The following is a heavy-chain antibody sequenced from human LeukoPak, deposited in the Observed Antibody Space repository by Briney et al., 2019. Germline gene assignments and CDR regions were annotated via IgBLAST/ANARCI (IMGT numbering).Heavy chain of an antibody. CDR2: IRSNSYGGTT. J-gene: IGHJ4*02. CDR3: ARGPYYFDY. CDR1: GFTFDDYA. Sequence: GGSLRLSCTASGFTFDDYAMSWVRQAPGKGLEWVSFIRSNSYGGTTEYAASVKGRFTISRDDSKTIAYLQMNSLRAEDTAVYYCARGPYYFDYWGQGTLVTVSS. V-gene: IGHV3-49*04.